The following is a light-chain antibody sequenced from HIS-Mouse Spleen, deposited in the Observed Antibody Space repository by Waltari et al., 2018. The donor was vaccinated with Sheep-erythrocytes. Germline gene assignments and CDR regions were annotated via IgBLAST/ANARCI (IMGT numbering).Light chain of an antibody. CDR3: CSYAGSYNHV. CDR1: SSDVGSYNL. J-gene: IGLJ1*01. Sequence: QSALTQPASVSGSPGQSITISCTGTSSDVGSYNLVSWYQQHPGKAPKLMIYDGRKRTSGGSNRFSGSKYGKTASLTISGLQAEDEADYYCCSYAGSYNHVFATGTKVTVL. V-gene: IGLV2-14*02. CDR2: DGR.